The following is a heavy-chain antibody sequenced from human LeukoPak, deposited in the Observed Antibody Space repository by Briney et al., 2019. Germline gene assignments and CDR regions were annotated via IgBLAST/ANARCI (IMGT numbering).Heavy chain of an antibody. D-gene: IGHD3-22*01. Sequence: SQTLSLTCTVSGGSISSGDYYWSWIRQPPGKGLEWIGYIYYSGSTYYNPSLKSRVTISVDMSKNQFSLKLSSVTAADTAVYYCARDTTDDSSGYSIFDYWGQGTLVTVSS. CDR1: GGSISSGDYY. CDR2: IYYSGST. J-gene: IGHJ4*02. V-gene: IGHV4-30-4*08. CDR3: ARDTTDDSSGYSIFDY.